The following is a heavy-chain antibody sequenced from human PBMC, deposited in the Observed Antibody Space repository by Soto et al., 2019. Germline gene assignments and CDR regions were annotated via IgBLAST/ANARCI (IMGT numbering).Heavy chain of an antibody. J-gene: IGHJ5*02. CDR2: IHYSGST. Sequence: SETLSLTCTVSGGSISSYYWSWIRQPPGKGLEWIGYIHYSGSTNYNPSLKSRVTISVDTSKNQFSLKLSSVTAADTAVYYCARDLTVGGWFDPWGQGMLVTSPQ. D-gene: IGHD2-21*02. CDR1: GGSISSYY. CDR3: ARDLTVGGWFDP. V-gene: IGHV4-59*01.